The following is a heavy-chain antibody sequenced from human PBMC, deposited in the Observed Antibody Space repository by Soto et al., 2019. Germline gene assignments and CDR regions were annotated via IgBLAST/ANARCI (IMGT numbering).Heavy chain of an antibody. CDR2: ISNSGGRT. CDR1: GFTFSSYA. CDR3: ASPSTVLLPTAMTGWFDP. Sequence: EVQLLESGGGLVQPGGSLRLSCAASGFTFSSYAMSWVRQAPGKGLEWVSTISNSGGRTYYADSVKGRFAISRDNSKNTLYLQRTSLSPRDTTVYYCASPSTVLLPTAMTGWFDPWGQGTLVTVAS. V-gene: IGHV3-23*01. D-gene: IGHD2-2*01. J-gene: IGHJ5*02.